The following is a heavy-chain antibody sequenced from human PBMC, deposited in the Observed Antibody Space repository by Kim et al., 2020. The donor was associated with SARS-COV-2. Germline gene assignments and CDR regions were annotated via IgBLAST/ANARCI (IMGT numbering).Heavy chain of an antibody. J-gene: IGHJ2*01. CDR1: GGSISSDY. CDR3: ARVLRYFDWLSYDWYFDL. Sequence: SETLSLTCTVSGGSISSDYWSWIRQPPGKGLEWIGYIYYSGSTNYNPSLKSRVTISVDTSKNQFSLKLSSVTAADTAVYYCARVLRYFDWLSYDWYFDLWGRGTLVTVSS. V-gene: IGHV4-59*01. D-gene: IGHD3-9*01. CDR2: IYYSGST.